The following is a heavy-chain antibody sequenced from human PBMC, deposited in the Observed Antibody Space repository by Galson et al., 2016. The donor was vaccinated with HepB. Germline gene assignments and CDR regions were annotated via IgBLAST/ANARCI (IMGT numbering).Heavy chain of an antibody. J-gene: IGHJ4*02. CDR3: STFPFDY. V-gene: IGHV4-61*01. CDR1: GDSVNSGSYS. CDR2: MSYSGRS. D-gene: IGHD2/OR15-2a*01. Sequence: SETLSLTCTVSGDSVNSGSYSWSWIRQPPGKGLEWIGYMSYSGRSNYNFSLKSRVTISIDTPKNQFSLRLSSVTAADTAVYYCSTFPFDYWGQGILVTVSS.